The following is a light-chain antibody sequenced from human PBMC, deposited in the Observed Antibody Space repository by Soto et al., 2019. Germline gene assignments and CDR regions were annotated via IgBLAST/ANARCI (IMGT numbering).Light chain of an antibody. V-gene: IGKV3-11*01. Sequence: ESVLTQSPATLSLSPGERATLSCRASQSVSSYLAWYQQKPGQAPRLLIYDASNRATGIPARFSGSGSGTDFTLTISSLEPEDFAVYYCQQRSNWPPRFGQGTKVDIK. CDR3: QQRSNWPPR. J-gene: IGKJ1*01. CDR2: DAS. CDR1: QSVSSY.